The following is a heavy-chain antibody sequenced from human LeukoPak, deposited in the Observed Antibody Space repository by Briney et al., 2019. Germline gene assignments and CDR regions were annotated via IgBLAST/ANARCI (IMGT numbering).Heavy chain of an antibody. CDR1: GTSISSYY. CDR3: VRRYGDYEDY. Sequence: SETLSLTCTVSGTSISSYYWSCIRQPPGKGLEWIGYIYYSGSTNYNPSLKSRFTISVDTSKNQFSLKLSSVTAADTAVYYCVRRYGDYEDYWGQGTLVTVSS. J-gene: IGHJ4*02. D-gene: IGHD4-17*01. CDR2: IYYSGST. V-gene: IGHV4-59*08.